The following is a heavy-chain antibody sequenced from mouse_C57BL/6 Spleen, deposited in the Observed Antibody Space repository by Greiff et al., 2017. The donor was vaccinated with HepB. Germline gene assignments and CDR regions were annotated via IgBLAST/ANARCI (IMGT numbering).Heavy chain of an antibody. CDR1: GFSLSTSGMG. J-gene: IGHJ3*01. D-gene: IGHD2-4*01. CDR3: ARSPYYDSWFAY. V-gene: IGHV8-12*01. CDR2: MYWDDDK. Sequence: VKLVESGPGILQSSQTLSLTCSFSGFSLSTSGMGVSWIRQPSGKGLEWLAHMYWDDDKRSNPSLKSRLTISKDTSRNQVFLKITSVDTADTATYYCARSPYYDSWFAYWGQGTLVTVSA.